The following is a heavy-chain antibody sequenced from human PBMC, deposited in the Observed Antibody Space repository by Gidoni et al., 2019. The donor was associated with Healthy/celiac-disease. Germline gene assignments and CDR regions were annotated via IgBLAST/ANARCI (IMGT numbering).Heavy chain of an antibody. J-gene: IGHJ4*02. CDR2: INHSGST. CDR1: GGSFSGYS. V-gene: IGHV4-34*01. CDR3: ARLGDIVVVVAATGRRYFDY. D-gene: IGHD2-15*01. Sequence: QVQLQQWGAGLLKPSATLSLTCAAYGGSFSGYSWRWIRQPPGKGLEWIGEINHSGSTNYNPSLKSRVTISVDTSKNQFSLKLSSVTAADTAVYYCARLGDIVVVVAATGRRYFDYWGQGTLVTVSS.